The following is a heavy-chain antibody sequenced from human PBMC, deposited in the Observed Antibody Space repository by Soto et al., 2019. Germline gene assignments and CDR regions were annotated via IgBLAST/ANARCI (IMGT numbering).Heavy chain of an antibody. Sequence: GASVKVSCKTSGYTFTNYGISWVRQAPGQGLEWMGWISADNGNTNYARNLQGRVTMTTDTSTGTSYMVLRSLTSDDKAVYYCARRGVIPDYWGQGTLVTVYS. J-gene: IGHJ4*02. CDR1: GYTFTNYG. V-gene: IGHV1-18*01. D-gene: IGHD3-10*01. CDR3: ARRGVIPDY. CDR2: ISADNGNT.